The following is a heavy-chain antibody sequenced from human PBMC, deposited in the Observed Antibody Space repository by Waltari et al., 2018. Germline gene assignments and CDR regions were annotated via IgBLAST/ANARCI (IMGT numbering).Heavy chain of an antibody. Sequence: QVQLVQSGAAVKKPGPSVEVSCEASGGTFTTHAISWVRQAPGQGLEWMGGIIPFVGTATYSQKFQGRVTISADEITSTAYMELSNLRSEDTAVYYCARDVPELGYNWFDPWGQGTLVIVSS. CDR3: ARDVPELGYNWFDP. CDR2: IIPFVGTA. V-gene: IGHV1-69*12. J-gene: IGHJ5*02. CDR1: GGTFTTHA. D-gene: IGHD7-27*01.